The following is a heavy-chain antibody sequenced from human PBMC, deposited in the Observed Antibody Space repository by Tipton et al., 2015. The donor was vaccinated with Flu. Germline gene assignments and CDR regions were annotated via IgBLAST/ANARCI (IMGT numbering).Heavy chain of an antibody. CDR1: GFTFSSFN. Sequence: SLRLSCTPSGFTFSSFNMNWVRQAPGKGLEWVANIKQDGSEKYYVGSVKGRFTISRDNAKNSLYLQMNSLRAEDTAVYYCVRAIAAVGSYWGQGTLITVSS. J-gene: IGHJ4*02. CDR3: VRAIAAVGSY. V-gene: IGHV3-7*03. CDR2: IKQDGSEK. D-gene: IGHD6-13*01.